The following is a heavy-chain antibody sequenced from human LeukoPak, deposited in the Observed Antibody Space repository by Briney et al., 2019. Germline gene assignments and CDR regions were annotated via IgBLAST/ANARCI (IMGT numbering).Heavy chain of an antibody. CDR3: ARGAPSEAWVPKFCFDY. CDR2: INPNSGGT. D-gene: IGHD3-9*01. V-gene: IGHV1-2*02. CDR1: GYTFTNYG. Sequence: ASVKVSCKASGYTFTNYGITWVRQAPGQGLEWMGWINPNSGGTNYAQKFQGRVTMTRDTSISTAYMELSRLRSDDTAVYYCARGAPSEAWVPKFCFDYWGQGTLVTVFS. J-gene: IGHJ4*02.